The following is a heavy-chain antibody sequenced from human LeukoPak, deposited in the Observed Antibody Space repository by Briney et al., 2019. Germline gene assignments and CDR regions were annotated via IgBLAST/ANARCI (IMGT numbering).Heavy chain of an antibody. D-gene: IGHD4-17*01. CDR2: ISSSSSYI. V-gene: IGHV3-21*01. CDR3: ARDLDTVTNGY. Sequence: KTGGSLRLSCAASGFTFSSYAMSWVRQAPGKGLEWVSSISSSSSYIYYADSVKGRFTISRDNAKNSLYLQMNSLRAEDTAVYYCARDLDTVTNGYWGQGTLVTVSS. J-gene: IGHJ4*02. CDR1: GFTFSSYA.